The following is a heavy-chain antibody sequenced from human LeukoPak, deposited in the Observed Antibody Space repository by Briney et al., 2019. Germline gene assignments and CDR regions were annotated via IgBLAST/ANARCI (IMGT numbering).Heavy chain of an antibody. J-gene: IGHJ6*03. CDR1: GFTFTKFW. V-gene: IGHV3-7*01. CDR3: ARVASTTGTTGVYYYYMDV. CDR2: IQEDGEKE. D-gene: IGHD1-1*01. Sequence: GGSLRLSCEASGFTFTKFWMSWVRQAPGKGLEWVANIQEDGEKENYVDSVRGRFTISRDNAKNSIYLQMNSLRVEDTAVYYCARVASTTGTTGVYYYYMDVWGKGTTVTVSS.